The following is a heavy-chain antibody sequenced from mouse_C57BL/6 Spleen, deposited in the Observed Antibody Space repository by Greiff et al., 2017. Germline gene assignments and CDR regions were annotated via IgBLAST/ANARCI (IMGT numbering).Heavy chain of an antibody. V-gene: IGHV1-15*01. D-gene: IGHD1-1*01. CDR3: TRGEVATNFDV. CDR2: IDPETGGT. CDR1: GYTFTDYE. J-gene: IGHJ1*03. Sequence: QVQLQQSGAELVRPGASVTLSCKASGYTFTDYEMHWVKQTPVHGLEWIGAIDPETGGTAYNQKFKGKAILTADKSSSTAYMELRSLTSEDSAVYYCTRGEVATNFDVWGTGTTLTVSS.